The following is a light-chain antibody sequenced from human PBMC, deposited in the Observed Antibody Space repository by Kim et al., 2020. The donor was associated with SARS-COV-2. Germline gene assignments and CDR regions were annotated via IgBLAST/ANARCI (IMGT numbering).Light chain of an antibody. CDR1: QSVGSN. CDR3: QHYKKLPPYT. V-gene: IGKV3-15*01. J-gene: IGKJ2*01. Sequence: EVEMTQSPATLSVSPGERATLSCRASQSVGSNLAWYQQKPGQAPRLLIYGASTRATGIPARFSGSGSGTEFTLTIDSLQSEDFALYYCQHYKKLPPYTFGQGTKLEI. CDR2: GAS.